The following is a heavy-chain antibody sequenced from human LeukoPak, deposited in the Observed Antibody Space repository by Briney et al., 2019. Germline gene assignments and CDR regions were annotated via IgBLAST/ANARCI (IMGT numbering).Heavy chain of an antibody. V-gene: IGHV1-2*02. CDR2: INPFNGAT. CDR3: ARAYYYYVDV. CDR1: GYTFTDNY. Sequence: ASVKVSCKASGYTFTDNYMHWVRQAPGQGLEWMGWINPFNGATNYAQNLQGRVTMTRDTSISTVYMELSRLKSDDTAVCYCARAYYYYVDVWGQGTTVTVSS. J-gene: IGHJ6*02.